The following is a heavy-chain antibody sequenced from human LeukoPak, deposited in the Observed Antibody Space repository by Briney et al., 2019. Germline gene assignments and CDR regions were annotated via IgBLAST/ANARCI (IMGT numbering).Heavy chain of an antibody. Sequence: ASVKVSCKALVYTFTGYYLHWVRQAPGQGLEWMGIINPSGGSTSYAQKFQGSVTITRDTSTSTVYMELSSLRSEDTAVYYCARGGAYCGGDCYAFDYWGQGTLVTVSS. CDR1: VYTFTGYY. J-gene: IGHJ4*02. V-gene: IGHV1-46*01. CDR2: INPSGGST. D-gene: IGHD2-21*02. CDR3: ARGGAYCGGDCYAFDY.